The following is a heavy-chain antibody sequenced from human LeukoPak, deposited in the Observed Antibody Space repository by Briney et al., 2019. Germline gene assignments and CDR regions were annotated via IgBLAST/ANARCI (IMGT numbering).Heavy chain of an antibody. CDR1: GFTVTSDY. Sequence: GGSLRLSCAASGFTVTSDYMSWVRQAPGKGLEWVSVIYSGGNTFYADSVKGRFSTSRDNSKNTLYLQMNSLRAEDTAVYYCARDFCSGGSCYPDAFDIWGQGTMVTVSS. J-gene: IGHJ3*02. CDR2: IYSGGNT. D-gene: IGHD2-15*01. V-gene: IGHV3-66*01. CDR3: ARDFCSGGSCYPDAFDI.